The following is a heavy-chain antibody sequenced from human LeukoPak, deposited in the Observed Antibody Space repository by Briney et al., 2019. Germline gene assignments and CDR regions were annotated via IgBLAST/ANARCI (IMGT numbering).Heavy chain of an antibody. CDR1: GFTFSNAW. D-gene: IGHD3-10*01. J-gene: IGHJ4*02. Sequence: GGSLRLSCAASGFTFSNAWMSWVRQAPGKGLEWVGRIKSKTDGGTTDYAAPVKGRFTISRDDSKNTLYLQMNSLKPEDTAVYYCTTGPMVRGIIRDWGQGTLVTVSS. CDR3: TTGPMVRGIIRD. V-gene: IGHV3-15*01. CDR2: IKSKTDGGTT.